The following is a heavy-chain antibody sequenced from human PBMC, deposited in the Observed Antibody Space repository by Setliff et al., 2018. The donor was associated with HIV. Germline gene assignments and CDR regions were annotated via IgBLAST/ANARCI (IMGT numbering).Heavy chain of an antibody. CDR3: ARDDSNGNTDAFDI. D-gene: IGHD5-18*01. CDR2: IKQDGSKA. CDR1: GFTFSSYG. J-gene: IGHJ3*02. V-gene: IGHV3-7*03. Sequence: GGSLRLSCAASGFTFSSYGMHWVRQAPGKGLEWVADIKQDGSKAYYMDSLKGRFTISRDNPKNSLYLQMTSLRAEDTAVYYCARDDSNGNTDAFDIWGQGTTVTVSS.